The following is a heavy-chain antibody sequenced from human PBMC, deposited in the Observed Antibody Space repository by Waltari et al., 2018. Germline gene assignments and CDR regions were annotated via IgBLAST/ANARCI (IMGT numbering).Heavy chain of an antibody. V-gene: IGHV3-30*10. CDR1: GFPFSSFA. J-gene: IGHJ4*02. D-gene: IGHD7-27*01. CDR3: ARDPATKWGVFYFDH. CDR2: TTDDGTKS. Sequence: QVQLVESGGGVVQPGKSLRRSCAASGFPFSSFAMHWVRQAPGKGLGWVAVTTDDGTKSHYTDAVKSRFNIARDNSKTTLYLQINALRHEDTAVYFCARDPATKWGVFYFDHWGQGTLVTVSS.